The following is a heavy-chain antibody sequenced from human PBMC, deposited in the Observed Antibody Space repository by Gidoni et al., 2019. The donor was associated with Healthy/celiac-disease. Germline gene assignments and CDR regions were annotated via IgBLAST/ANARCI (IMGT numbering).Heavy chain of an antibody. CDR3: ARHRGGYYYYGMDV. CDR1: GFTVSSNY. J-gene: IGHJ6*02. V-gene: IGHV3-53*01. Sequence: EGQLVESGGGLIQPGGSLRLSCAASGFTVSSNYMSWVRQAPGKGLEWVSVIYSCGSTYYADSVKGLFTISRDNSKNTLYLQMNSLRAEDTAVYYCARHRGGYYYYGMDVWGQGTTVTVSS. D-gene: IGHD3-16*01. CDR2: IYSCGST.